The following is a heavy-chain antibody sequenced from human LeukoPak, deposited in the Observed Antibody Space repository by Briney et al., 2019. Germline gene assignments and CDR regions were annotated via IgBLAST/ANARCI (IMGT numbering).Heavy chain of an antibody. D-gene: IGHD3-22*01. Sequence: SETLSLTCTVSGGSISSYYWSWIRQPPGKGLEWIAYIYYSGSTNYNPSLKSRVTISVDTSKNQFSLKLSSVTAADTAVYYCAREKIAYYDNSGRGWFDPWGQGTLVAVSS. V-gene: IGHV4-59*12. CDR3: AREKIAYYDNSGRGWFDP. CDR2: IYYSGST. J-gene: IGHJ5*02. CDR1: GGSISSYY.